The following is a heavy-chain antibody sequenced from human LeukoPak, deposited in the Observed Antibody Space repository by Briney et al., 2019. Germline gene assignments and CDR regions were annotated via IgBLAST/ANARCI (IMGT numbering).Heavy chain of an antibody. V-gene: IGHV4-59*01. CDR3: ARVRDIEATNFDY. Sequence: PSETLSLTCSVSGGSISSYYWSWIRQPPGKGLQWIGHFYYSGTTNYNPSLGNRVTISVDTSKNQFSLELTSVSAADTAVYYCARVRDIEATNFDYWGQGSLVTVSS. CDR2: FYYSGTT. D-gene: IGHD5-12*01. CDR1: GGSISSYY. J-gene: IGHJ4*02.